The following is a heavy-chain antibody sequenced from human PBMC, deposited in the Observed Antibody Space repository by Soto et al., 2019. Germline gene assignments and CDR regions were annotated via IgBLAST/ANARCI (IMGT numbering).Heavy chain of an antibody. Sequence: GGSLRLSCVASGFTFADYAMHWVRRIPGKGLEWVAVISYSGDRQYYAESVKGRFTISRDNSKKTLYLQMFSLTGEDSAVFYCARTPAAMITDRYNWFDSWGPGTQVTVS. D-gene: IGHD3-16*01. J-gene: IGHJ5*01. CDR3: ARTPAAMITDRYNWFDS. CDR2: ISYSGDRQ. V-gene: IGHV3-30*01. CDR1: GFTFADYA.